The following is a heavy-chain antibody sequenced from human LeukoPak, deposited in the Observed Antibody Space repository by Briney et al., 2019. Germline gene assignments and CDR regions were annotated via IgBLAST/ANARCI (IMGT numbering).Heavy chain of an antibody. CDR2: IKEDGSEK. V-gene: IGHV3-7*01. Sequence: GGSLRLSCAASGFTFSSYWMSWVRQAPGKGLEWVANIKEDGSEKYYVDSVKGRFTISRDNAKKLLCLQMNSLRAEDTAVYYCARYCSGGSCYDYWSQGTLVTVSS. CDR3: ARYCSGGSCYDY. CDR1: GFTFSSYW. D-gene: IGHD2-15*01. J-gene: IGHJ4*03.